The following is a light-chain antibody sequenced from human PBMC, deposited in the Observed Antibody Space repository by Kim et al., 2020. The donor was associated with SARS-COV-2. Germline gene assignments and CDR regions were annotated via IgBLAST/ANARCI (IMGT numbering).Light chain of an antibody. V-gene: IGKV3-20*01. Sequence: SPGESATLSRRASQSVSSSYLAWYNQKPGQAPRLLIYGASSRATGIPDRFSGSGSGTDFTLTISRLEPEDFAVYYCQQYGSSRFTFGPGTKVDIK. CDR3: QQYGSSRFT. CDR2: GAS. J-gene: IGKJ3*01. CDR1: QSVSSSY.